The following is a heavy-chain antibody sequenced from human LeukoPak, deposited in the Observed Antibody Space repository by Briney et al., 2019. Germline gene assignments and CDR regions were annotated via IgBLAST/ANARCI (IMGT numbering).Heavy chain of an antibody. Sequence: PGGSLRLSCAASGFTVSSNYMSWVRQAPGKGLEWVSAISGSGYNSYYADSVKGRFTISRDNSKNTLFLQMNSLRGEGTAIYYCAKWMVRRDFWSGAFDIWGQGTMVTV. V-gene: IGHV3-23*01. CDR3: AKWMVRRDFWSGAFDI. CDR2: ISGSGYNS. J-gene: IGHJ3*02. CDR1: GFTVSSNY. D-gene: IGHD3-3*01.